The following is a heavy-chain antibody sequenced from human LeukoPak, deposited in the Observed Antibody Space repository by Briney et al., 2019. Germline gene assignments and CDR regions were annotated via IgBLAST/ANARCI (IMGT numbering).Heavy chain of an antibody. Sequence: ASVKLSCKASGYTFTANYMHWVRQAPAPGLEWMGWIKPDDGVTHYPQNFRGRVTMTRDTSSSIVYMELSNLKSDDTAVYFCARSSGWSLFDYWGQGSLVTVSS. CDR1: GYTFTANY. CDR3: ARSSGWSLFDY. J-gene: IGHJ4*02. CDR2: IKPDDGVT. D-gene: IGHD6-19*01. V-gene: IGHV1-2*02.